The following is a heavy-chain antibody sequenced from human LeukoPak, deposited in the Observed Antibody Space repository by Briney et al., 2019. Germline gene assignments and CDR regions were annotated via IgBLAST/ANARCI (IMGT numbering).Heavy chain of an antibody. J-gene: IGHJ6*02. Sequence: PSETLSLTCTVSGGSVSSHYWSWVRQPPGKGLEWIGYIHYSGRTNYNPSLKSRVTISVDTSKNQFSLKLSSVTAADTAVYYCATEVAPSDHYYYYGMDVWGQGTTVTVSS. CDR1: GGSVSSHY. V-gene: IGHV4-59*02. CDR3: ATEVAPSDHYYYYGMDV. D-gene: IGHD5-12*01. CDR2: IHYSGRT.